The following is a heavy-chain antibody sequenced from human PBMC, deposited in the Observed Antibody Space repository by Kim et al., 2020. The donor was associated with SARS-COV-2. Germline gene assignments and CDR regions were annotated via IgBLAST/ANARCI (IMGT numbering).Heavy chain of an antibody. V-gene: IGHV1-58*01. CDR3: AAVARDTAMVNNDY. Sequence: AQKFQERVTMTRDMSTSTAYMELSSLRSEDTAVYYCAAVARDTAMVNNDYWGQGTLVTVSS. D-gene: IGHD5-18*01. J-gene: IGHJ4*02.